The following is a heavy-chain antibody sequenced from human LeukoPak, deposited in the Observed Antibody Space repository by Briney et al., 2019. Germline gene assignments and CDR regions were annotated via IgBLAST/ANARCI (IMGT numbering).Heavy chain of an antibody. J-gene: IGHJ4*02. CDR3: ARLVFGEFPYFDY. CDR2: IYYSGTT. D-gene: IGHD3-10*01. CDR1: GGSISIFY. V-gene: IGHV4-59*08. Sequence: PSETLSLTCTVSGGSISIFYWSWIRQPPGKGLEWIGDIYYSGTTNYNPSLKSRVTISLDTSKNQFSLKLSSVTAADTAVYYCARLVFGEFPYFDYWGQGTLVTVSS.